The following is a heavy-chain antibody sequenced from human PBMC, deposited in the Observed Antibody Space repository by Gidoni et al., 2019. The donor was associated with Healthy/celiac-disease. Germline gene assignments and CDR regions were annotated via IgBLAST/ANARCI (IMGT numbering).Heavy chain of an antibody. CDR3: AKDRIVGATVIDY. V-gene: IGHV3-23*01. D-gene: IGHD1-26*01. Sequence: EVQLLESGGGWVQPEGTLRLPCADSGYPFRSYAMRWVRQAPVTGLEWVSAISGSGGSTYYADSVKGRFTISRDNSKNTLYLQMNSLRAEDTAVYYCAKDRIVGATVIDYWGQGTLVTVSS. CDR1: GYPFRSYA. CDR2: ISGSGGST. J-gene: IGHJ4*02.